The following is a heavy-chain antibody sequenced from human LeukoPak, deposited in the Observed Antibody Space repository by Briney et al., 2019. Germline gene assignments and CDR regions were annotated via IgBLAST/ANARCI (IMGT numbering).Heavy chain of an antibody. CDR2: IRYDGSNK. CDR3: AKDHSGSYANAFDI. D-gene: IGHD1-26*01. V-gene: IGHV3-30*02. J-gene: IGHJ3*02. CDR1: GFTFSSYG. Sequence: GGSLRLSCAASGFTFSSYGMHWVRQAPGKGLEWVAFIRYDGSNKYYADSVKGRFTISRDNSKNTLYLQMNSLRAEDTAVYYCAKDHSGSYANAFDIWGQGTMVTVSS.